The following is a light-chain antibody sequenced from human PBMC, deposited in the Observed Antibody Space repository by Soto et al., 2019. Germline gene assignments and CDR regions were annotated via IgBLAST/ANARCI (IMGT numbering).Light chain of an antibody. Sequence: DIPMTQSPSSLSASVGDRVTITCRASQGISNYLAWYQQQPGKVPKLLIYVASTLQSGVPSRFSGSGSWTDFTLTISSLQPEDVATYYCQKYNSAPWTFGQGTKVEIK. CDR3: QKYNSAPWT. CDR2: VAS. V-gene: IGKV1-27*01. CDR1: QGISNY. J-gene: IGKJ1*01.